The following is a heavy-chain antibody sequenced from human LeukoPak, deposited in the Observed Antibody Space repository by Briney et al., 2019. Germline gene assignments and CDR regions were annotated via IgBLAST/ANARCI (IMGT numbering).Heavy chain of an antibody. D-gene: IGHD2-15*01. Sequence: SETLSLTCIVSGGTINNYYWSWIRQPPGKGLEWIGYIYYSGSTDYNPSLKSRVTIPIDTSKNQFSLKLSSVTAADTAVYYCASGSKFNYYYYYMDVWGKGTTVTASS. CDR1: GGTINNYY. CDR3: ASGSKFNYYYYYMDV. J-gene: IGHJ6*03. CDR2: IYYSGST. V-gene: IGHV4-59*01.